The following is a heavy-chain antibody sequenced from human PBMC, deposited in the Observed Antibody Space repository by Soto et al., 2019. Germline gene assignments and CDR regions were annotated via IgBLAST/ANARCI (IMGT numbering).Heavy chain of an antibody. V-gene: IGHV4-39*01. D-gene: IGHD2-21*01. J-gene: IGHJ5*01. Sequence: SETLSLTCAVSGGSISSSSYWGWIRQPPGKGLEWIGSIYSIGSTYYNPSLKSRVTITPDTSKNQFSLQLNSVTPEDTAVYYCVRLIGNGWLDSWGQGTLVTVSS. CDR3: VRLIGNGWLDS. CDR1: GGSISSSSY. CDR2: IYSIGST.